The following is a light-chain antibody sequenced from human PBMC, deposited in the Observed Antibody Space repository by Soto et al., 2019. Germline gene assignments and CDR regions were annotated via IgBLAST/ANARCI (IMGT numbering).Light chain of an antibody. CDR1: SSDVGGYKY. CDR3: SSYAGSNNYV. CDR2: AVS. V-gene: IGLV2-8*01. J-gene: IGLJ1*01. Sequence: QSVLTQPPSASGSPGQSVTISCTGTSSDVGGYKYVSWYQQYPGKAPKLMIYAVSERPSVVPDRFSGSKSGNTASLTVSGLQAEDEAYYYCSSYAGSNNYVFGTGTKVTVL.